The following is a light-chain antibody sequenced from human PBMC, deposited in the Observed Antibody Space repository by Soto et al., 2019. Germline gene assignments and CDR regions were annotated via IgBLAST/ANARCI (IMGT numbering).Light chain of an antibody. V-gene: IGKV1-5*01. Sequence: IQMTQSPSTLSASVGDTVTITCRASQTISVSLAWYQQKPGKAPTLLIYDASTLQGGVPSRFSGSGSGTEFTLTVTSLQPEDFATYFCQQYDKYATFGHGTKVDIK. CDR3: QQYDKYAT. J-gene: IGKJ1*01. CDR1: QTISVS. CDR2: DAS.